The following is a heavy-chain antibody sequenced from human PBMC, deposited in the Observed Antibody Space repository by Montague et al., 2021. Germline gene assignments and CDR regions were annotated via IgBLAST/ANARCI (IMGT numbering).Heavy chain of an antibody. CDR1: GFIFSSYA. Sequence: SLRLSCAASGFIFSSYAMPWVRQAPGKGLEWVAVVSYDGSNKYYXDSVKGRFTISRDNSKNTLYLQMNSLRAEDTALFYCARDPRWEYDAFDIWGQGTMVTVSS. V-gene: IGHV3-30*04. CDR2: VSYDGSNK. D-gene: IGHD1-26*01. CDR3: ARDPRWEYDAFDI. J-gene: IGHJ3*02.